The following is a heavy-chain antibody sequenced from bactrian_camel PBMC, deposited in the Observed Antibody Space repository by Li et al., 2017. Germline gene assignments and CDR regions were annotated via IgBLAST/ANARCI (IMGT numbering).Heavy chain of an antibody. CDR3: AASAGSHACGSVSWQY. CDR1: GPTHLRNS. CDR2: ISTSDSKT. J-gene: IGHJ4*01. D-gene: IGHD7*01. Sequence: HVQLVESGGGTAQIGGTLRLTCLISGPTHLRNSYAWFRQIPGKEREGVASISTSDSKTQYADAVKGRFTISQDQAKNTIWLHMNTLASDDTAMYVCAASAGSHACGSVSWQYWGQGTQVTVS. V-gene: IGHV3S68*01.